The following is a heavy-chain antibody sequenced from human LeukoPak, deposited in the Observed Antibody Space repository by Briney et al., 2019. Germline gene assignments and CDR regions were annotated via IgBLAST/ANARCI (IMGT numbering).Heavy chain of an antibody. J-gene: IGHJ4*02. V-gene: IGHV3-30-3*01. CDR2: ISYDGSNK. D-gene: IGHD3-22*01. CDR3: ARDRATNYYDSSGYSLTSDY. Sequence: GGSLRLSCAASGFTFSSYAMSWVRQAPGKGLEWVAVISYDGSNKYYADSVKGRFTISRDNSKNTLYLQMNSLRAEDTAVYYCARDRATNYYDSSGYSLTSDYWGQGTLVTVSS. CDR1: GFTFSSYA.